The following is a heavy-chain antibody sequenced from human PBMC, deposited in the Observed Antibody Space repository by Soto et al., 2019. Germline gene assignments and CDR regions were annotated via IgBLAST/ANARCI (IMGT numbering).Heavy chain of an antibody. CDR1: GFTFSGSA. CDR3: TVWGNPDERPGFDY. V-gene: IGHV3-73*01. D-gene: IGHD3-16*01. Sequence: VQLVESGGGLVQPGGSLKLSCAASGFTFSGSAMHWVRQASGQGLEWVGRIRSKANSYATAYAASVKGRFTISRDDSKNTAYLQMNSLKTEDTAVYYCTVWGNPDERPGFDYWGQGTLVTVSS. CDR2: IRSKANSYAT. J-gene: IGHJ4*02.